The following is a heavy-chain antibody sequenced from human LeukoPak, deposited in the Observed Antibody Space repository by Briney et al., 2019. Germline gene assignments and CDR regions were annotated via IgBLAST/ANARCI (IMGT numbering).Heavy chain of an antibody. Sequence: TPGESLKISCKGSGYSFTSYWITWVRQMPGKGLEWMGTIDPSDSYTNYSPSFQGHVTISADKSISTAYLQWSSLKASDTAMYYCARLQAGFGDREQIDYWGQGTLVTVSS. D-gene: IGHD3-10*01. CDR2: IDPSDSYT. CDR3: ARLQAGFGDREQIDY. V-gene: IGHV5-10-1*01. J-gene: IGHJ4*02. CDR1: GYSFTSYW.